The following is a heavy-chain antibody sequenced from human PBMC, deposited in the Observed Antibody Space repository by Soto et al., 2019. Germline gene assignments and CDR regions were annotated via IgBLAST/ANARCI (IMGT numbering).Heavy chain of an antibody. CDR1: GGTFSSYT. D-gene: IGHD1-26*01. CDR2: IIPILGIA. Sequence: QVQLVQSGAEVKKPGSSVKVSCKASGGTFSSYTISWVRQAPGQGLEWMGRIIPILGIANYAQKFQGRVTITADKPTSTAYMELSSLRSEDTAVYYCARGDVENWFDPWGQGTLVTVSS. J-gene: IGHJ5*02. CDR3: ARGDVENWFDP. V-gene: IGHV1-69*02.